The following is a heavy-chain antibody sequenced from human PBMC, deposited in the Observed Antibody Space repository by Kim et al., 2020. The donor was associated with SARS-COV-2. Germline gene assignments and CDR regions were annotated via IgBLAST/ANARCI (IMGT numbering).Heavy chain of an antibody. V-gene: IGHV3-7*01. Sequence: GGSLRLSCAASGFTFSSYWMSWDRQAPGKGLEWVANIKQDGSEKYYVDSVKGRFTISRDNAKNSLYLQMNSLRAEDTAVYYCARLGWMKRGYSYGVPDYFDYWGQGTLVTVSS. CDR1: GFTFSSYW. D-gene: IGHD5-18*01. CDR2: IKQDGSEK. J-gene: IGHJ4*02. CDR3: ARLGWMKRGYSYGVPDYFDY.